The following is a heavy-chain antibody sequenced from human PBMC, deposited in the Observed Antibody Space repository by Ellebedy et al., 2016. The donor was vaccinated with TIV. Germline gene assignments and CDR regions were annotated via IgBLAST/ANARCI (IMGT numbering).Heavy chain of an antibody. V-gene: IGHV3-7*01. J-gene: IGHJ5*02. D-gene: IGHD3-3*01. CDR3: VGFGVFNL. CDR2: IKQDGSEK. Sequence: PGGSLRLSCAASGFTFSIYWMSWVRQAPGKGLECVANIKQDGSEKSYVDSVKGRFTISRENAKNALFLQMDGLRVDDSAVYYCVGFGVFNLWGQGAPVTVSS. CDR1: GFTFSIYW.